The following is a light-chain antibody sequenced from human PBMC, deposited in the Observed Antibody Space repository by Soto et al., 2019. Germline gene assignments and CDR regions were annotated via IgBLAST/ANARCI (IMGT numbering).Light chain of an antibody. V-gene: IGKV3D-20*02. CDR1: QSVSSSY. Sequence: VLPQSPGTLSLSPGERAPLSCRASQSVSSSYLAWYQQKHVQAPRLLIYDASNRATGIPDRFSGSGSGKDFTITISSLENEDFEVYYCQQRSNWPWTCGQGTKGDIK. J-gene: IGKJ1*01. CDR3: QQRSNWPWT. CDR2: DAS.